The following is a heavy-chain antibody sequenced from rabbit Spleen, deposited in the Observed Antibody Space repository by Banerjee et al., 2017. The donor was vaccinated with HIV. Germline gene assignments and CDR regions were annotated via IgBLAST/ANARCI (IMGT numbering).Heavy chain of an antibody. CDR2: IAGSSSGFT. V-gene: IGHV1S45*01. Sequence: QEQLEESGGGLVKPGGSLVLTCKASGFSPSYNYVICWVRQAPGKGLEWIACIAGSSSGFTYSATWAKGRFTCSKTSSTTVTLQMTSLTVADTATYFCARDTGTSFSTYGMDLWGPGTLVTVS. CDR3: ARDTGTSFSTYGMDL. CDR1: GFSPSYNYV. D-gene: IGHD4-2*01. J-gene: IGHJ6*01.